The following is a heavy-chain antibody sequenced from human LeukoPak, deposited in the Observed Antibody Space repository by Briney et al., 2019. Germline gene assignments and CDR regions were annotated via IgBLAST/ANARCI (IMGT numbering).Heavy chain of an antibody. Sequence: GGSLRLSCAASGFTFSSYAMSWVRQAPGKGLEWVASMKYDGSEKYCVDSVKGRFTISRDNAKNSLYPQMNSLRAEDTAVYYCARDIEAAGLFLDYWGQGTLVTVSS. CDR3: ARDIEAAGLFLDY. D-gene: IGHD6-13*01. V-gene: IGHV3-7*01. J-gene: IGHJ4*02. CDR1: GFTFSSYA. CDR2: MKYDGSEK.